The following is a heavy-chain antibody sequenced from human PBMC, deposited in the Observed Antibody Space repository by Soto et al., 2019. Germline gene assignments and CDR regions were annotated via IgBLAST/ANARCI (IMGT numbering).Heavy chain of an antibody. D-gene: IGHD6-19*01. V-gene: IGHV3-48*01. CDR1: GFSFSTYS. CDR3: ASRDIAVPGPNWFDP. J-gene: IGHJ5*02. Sequence: GGSLRLSCAASGFSFSTYSMNWVRQAPGKGLEWVSYISGSGTTIEYADSVKGRFTISRDNAKNSLYLQMNSLRRGDTAVYYCASRDIAVPGPNWFDPWGQGTLVTVSS. CDR2: ISGSGTTI.